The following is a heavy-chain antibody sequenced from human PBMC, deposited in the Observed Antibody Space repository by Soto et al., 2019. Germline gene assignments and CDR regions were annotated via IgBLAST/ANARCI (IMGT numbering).Heavy chain of an antibody. V-gene: IGHV1-18*01. CDR1: AYTFTSYG. D-gene: IGHD3-9*01. Sequence: ASVKVSCKASAYTFTSYGISWVRQAPGQGLEWMGWISAYNGNKNYAQTLQGRVTMTTDTSTSTAYMELRSLRSDDTAVYYCARAAYDILTGYYNGGAFEIRGQGTMVTVSS. CDR2: ISAYNGNK. CDR3: ARAAYDILTGYYNGGAFEI. J-gene: IGHJ3*02.